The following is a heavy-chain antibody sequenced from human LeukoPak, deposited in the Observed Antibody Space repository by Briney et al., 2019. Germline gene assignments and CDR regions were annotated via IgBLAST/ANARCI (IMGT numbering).Heavy chain of an antibody. CDR3: AKDGGAVAGTRIDY. J-gene: IGHJ4*02. CDR1: GFTFSSYG. CDR2: IRYDGSNK. Sequence: GGSLRLSCAASGFTFSSYGMHWVRQAPGKGLEWVAFIRYDGSNKYCADSVKGRFTISRDNSKNTLYLQMNTLRAEDTAVYYCAKDGGAVAGTRIDYWGQGTLVTVSS. D-gene: IGHD6-19*01. V-gene: IGHV3-30*02.